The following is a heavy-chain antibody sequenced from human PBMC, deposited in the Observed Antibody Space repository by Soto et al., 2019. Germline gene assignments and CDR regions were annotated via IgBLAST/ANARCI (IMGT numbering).Heavy chain of an antibody. Sequence: PSETLSLTCTVSGGSISSYYWSWIRQPPGKGLEWIGYIYYSGSTNYNPSLKSRVTISVGTSKNQFSLKLSSVTAADTAVYYCARAALLRNYYYYGMDVWGQGTTVTVSS. CDR1: GGSISSYY. J-gene: IGHJ6*02. CDR3: ARAALLRNYYYYGMDV. CDR2: IYYSGST. D-gene: IGHD6-25*01. V-gene: IGHV4-59*08.